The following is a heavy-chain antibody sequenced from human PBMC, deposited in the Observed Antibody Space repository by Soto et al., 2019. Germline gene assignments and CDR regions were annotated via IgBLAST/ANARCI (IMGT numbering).Heavy chain of an antibody. D-gene: IGHD6-13*01. CDR2: IYYSGST. Sequence: QLQLQESGPGLVKPSETLSLTCTVSGGSISSSSYYWGWIRQPPGKGLEWIGSIYYSGSTYYNPSLKSRDTIAVDTSKNQFSLKLSSVTAADTAVYYCARHYSHGSSMNYYYYGMDVWGQGTTVTVSS. J-gene: IGHJ6*02. V-gene: IGHV4-39*01. CDR1: GGSISSSSYY. CDR3: ARHYSHGSSMNYYYYGMDV.